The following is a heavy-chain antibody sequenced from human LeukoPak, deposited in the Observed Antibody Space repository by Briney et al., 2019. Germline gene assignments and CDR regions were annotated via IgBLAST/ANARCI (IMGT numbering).Heavy chain of an antibody. D-gene: IGHD2-2*01. CDR1: GFTFSNYA. Sequence: GGSLRLSCAAAGFTFSNYAMSWVRQAPGKGLEWVSAISGSGGSTYYADSVKGRFTISRDNSKNTLYLQMNSLRAEDTAVYYCARGYCSSTSCLWYFDYWGQGTLVTVSS. J-gene: IGHJ4*02. V-gene: IGHV3-23*01. CDR3: ARGYCSSTSCLWYFDY. CDR2: ISGSGGST.